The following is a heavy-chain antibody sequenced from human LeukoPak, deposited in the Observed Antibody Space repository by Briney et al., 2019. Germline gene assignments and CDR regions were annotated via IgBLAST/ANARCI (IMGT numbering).Heavy chain of an antibody. CDR1: GGTFSSYA. CDR3: ARDFNDYGDPT. J-gene: IGHJ5*02. V-gene: IGHV1-69*04. D-gene: IGHD4-17*01. CDR2: IITILGIA. Sequence: SVKVSCKASGGTFSSYAISWVRQPPGQGLEWMGRIITILGIANYAQKFQGRVTITADKSTSTAYMELSSLRCEDTAVYYCARDFNDYGDPTWGEGTLVTVSS.